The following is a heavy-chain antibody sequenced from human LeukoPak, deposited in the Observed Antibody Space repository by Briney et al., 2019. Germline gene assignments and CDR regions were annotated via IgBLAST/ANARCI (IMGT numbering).Heavy chain of an antibody. J-gene: IGHJ3*02. Sequence: SETLSLTCTVSGGSISSYYWSWIRQPPGKGLEWIGYIYYSGSTNYNPSLKSRVTISVDTSKNQFSLKLSSVTAADTAVYYCAKVRGVRFTVNYAFDIWGQGTMVTVSS. CDR2: IYYSGST. D-gene: IGHD4-17*01. V-gene: IGHV4-59*01. CDR1: GGSISSYY. CDR3: AKVRGVRFTVNYAFDI.